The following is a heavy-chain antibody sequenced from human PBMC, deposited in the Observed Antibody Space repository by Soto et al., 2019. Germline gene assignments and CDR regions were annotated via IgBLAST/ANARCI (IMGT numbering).Heavy chain of an antibody. D-gene: IGHD3-3*01. J-gene: IGHJ3*02. V-gene: IGHV1-2*02. CDR1: GYTFTGYY. CDR3: ARAARYYYFWSGYYSDEHAFDI. Sequence: ASVKVSCKASGYTFTGYYMHWVRQAPGQGLEWMGWINPNSGGTNYAQKLQGRVTMTRDTSMSTAYMELRRLRSDDTAVYYCARAARYYYFWSGYYSDEHAFDIWGQGAMVSVSS. CDR2: INPNSGGT.